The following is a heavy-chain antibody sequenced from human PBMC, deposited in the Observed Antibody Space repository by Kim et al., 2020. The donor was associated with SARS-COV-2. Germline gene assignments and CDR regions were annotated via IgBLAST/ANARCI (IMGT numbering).Heavy chain of an antibody. V-gene: IGHV3-21*01. CDR1: GFTFSSYS. CDR2: ISSSSSYI. J-gene: IGHJ6*02. CDR3: ARADIVVVVAASYYYYGMDV. D-gene: IGHD2-15*01. Sequence: GGSLRLSCAASGFTFSSYSMNWVRQAPGKGLEWVSSISSSSSYIYYADSVKGRFTISRDNAKNSLYLQMNSLRAEDTAVYYCARADIVVVVAASYYYYGMDVWGQGTTVTVSS.